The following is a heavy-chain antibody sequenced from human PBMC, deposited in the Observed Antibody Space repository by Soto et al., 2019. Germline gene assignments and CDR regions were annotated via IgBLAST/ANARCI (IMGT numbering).Heavy chain of an antibody. V-gene: IGHV3-48*03. Sequence: GGSLRLSCAASGFTFSSYEMNWVRQAPGKGLEWVSYISSSGRTIYYADSVKGRFTISRDNAKNSLYLQMNSLRAEDTAVYYCAREYSNSLGYYYGMDVWGQGTTVTVSS. D-gene: IGHD6-6*01. CDR2: ISSSGRTI. J-gene: IGHJ6*02. CDR3: AREYSNSLGYYYGMDV. CDR1: GFTFSSYE.